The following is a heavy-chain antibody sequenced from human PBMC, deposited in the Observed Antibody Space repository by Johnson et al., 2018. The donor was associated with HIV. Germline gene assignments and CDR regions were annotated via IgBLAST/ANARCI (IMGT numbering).Heavy chain of an antibody. D-gene: IGHD2-21*01. CDR1: GFTFSSYG. CDR3: ASCGGTVDDAFDI. J-gene: IGHJ3*02. Sequence: QVQLVESGGGVVKPGRSLRLSCAASGFTFSSYGMHWVRQAPGKGLEWVAVIWYDGSNKYYADSVKGRFTISRDNSKNTLYLQMNSLRAEDTALYYCASCGGTVDDAFDIWGQGTMVTVSS. CDR2: IWYDGSNK. V-gene: IGHV3-33*01.